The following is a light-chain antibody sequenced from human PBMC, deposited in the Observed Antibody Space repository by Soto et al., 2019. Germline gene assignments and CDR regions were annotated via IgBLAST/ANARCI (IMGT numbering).Light chain of an antibody. V-gene: IGKV1-9*01. CDR3: QQLNTYPLA. J-gene: IGKJ4*01. CDR1: QGISSY. CDR2: AAS. Sequence: DIQLTQSPSFLSASVGDRVTITCRASQGISSYLAWYQQKPGKAPKLLIYAASTLQSGVPSRFSGSGSGTELTLKISSHQPEDFATSYCQQLNTYPLAFGGGTKVEIK.